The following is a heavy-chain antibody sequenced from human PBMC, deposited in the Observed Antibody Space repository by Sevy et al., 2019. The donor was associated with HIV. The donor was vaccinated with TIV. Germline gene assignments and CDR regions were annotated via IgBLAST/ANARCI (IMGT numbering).Heavy chain of an antibody. CDR3: ARSNWTRGVDGFDI. CDR2: LYSLHHGRST. CDR1: GGPINDFY. Sequence: SETLSLTCTVSGGPINDFYWNWIRQPPGKGLEWIGYLYSLHHGRSTNYNLSLRSRVTISVDTSKNQFSLRRKPVTAAAAAIYDCARSNWTRGVDGFDIWGQGTRVTVSS. J-gene: IGHJ3*02. V-gene: IGHV4-59*01. D-gene: IGHD3-10*01.